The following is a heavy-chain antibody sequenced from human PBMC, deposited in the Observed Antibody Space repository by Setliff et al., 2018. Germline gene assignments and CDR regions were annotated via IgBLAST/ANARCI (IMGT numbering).Heavy chain of an antibody. CDR2: ISSSSSNI. CDR3: ARGEGRLVVYYYMDV. V-gene: IGHV3-48*01. Sequence: GESLKISCAASGFTFSSYSMNWVRQAPGKGLEWVSYISSSSSNIYYADSVKGRFTISRDNAKNPLSLQMNSLRAEGTAVYYCARGEGRLVVYYYMDVWGKGTTVTVSS. CDR1: GFTFSSYS. D-gene: IGHD2-8*02. J-gene: IGHJ6*03.